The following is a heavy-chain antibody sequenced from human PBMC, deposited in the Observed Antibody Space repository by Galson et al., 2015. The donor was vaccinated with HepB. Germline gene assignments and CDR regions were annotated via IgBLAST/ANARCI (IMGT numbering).Heavy chain of an antibody. V-gene: IGHV1-8*01. CDR1: GYTFINYE. CDR2: LKPDTGET. CDR3: AREGDFWSGYYPEAFDV. D-gene: IGHD3-3*01. Sequence: SVKVSCKASGYTFINYEVYWVRQATGQGLEWMGKLKPDTGETDYAQKFQGRLTMTTDTSIDTVYMELSSLRLDDTAVYYCAREGDFWSGYYPEAFDVWGQGTLVSVSS. J-gene: IGHJ3*01.